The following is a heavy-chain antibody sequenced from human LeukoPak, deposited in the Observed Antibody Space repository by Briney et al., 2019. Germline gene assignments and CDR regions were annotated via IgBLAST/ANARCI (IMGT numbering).Heavy chain of an antibody. V-gene: IGHV3-23*01. Sequence: GGSLRLPCAASGFPFYNYAMQWVRQAPGKGLEWVSAISGSGVSTYYAVSVKGRFTISRDHSNNTLYLQMNSLRAEDTAVYYCAKNGYPVGEYYYYYYGMDVWGQGTTVTVSS. D-gene: IGHD3-10*01. CDR3: AKNGYPVGEYYYYYYGMDV. CDR2: ISGSGVST. J-gene: IGHJ6*02. CDR1: GFPFYNYA.